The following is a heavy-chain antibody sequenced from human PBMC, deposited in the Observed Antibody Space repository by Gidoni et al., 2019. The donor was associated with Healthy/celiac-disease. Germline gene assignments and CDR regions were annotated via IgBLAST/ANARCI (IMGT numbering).Heavy chain of an antibody. V-gene: IGHV3-9*01. CDR1: GFNFDDYA. D-gene: IGHD1-26*01. Sequence: EVQLVESGGGLVQPGRSMRLSCAASGFNFDDYAMHWVRQAPGKGLEWVSGISWNSGSIGYADSVKGRFTISRDNAKNSLYLQMNSLRAEDTALYYCAKDMIGWELLGGFDYWGQGTLVTVSS. CDR3: AKDMIGWELLGGFDY. J-gene: IGHJ4*02. CDR2: ISWNSGSI.